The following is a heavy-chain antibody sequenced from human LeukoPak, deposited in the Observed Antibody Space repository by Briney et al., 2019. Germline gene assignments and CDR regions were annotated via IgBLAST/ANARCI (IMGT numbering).Heavy chain of an antibody. D-gene: IGHD3-10*01. CDR3: ARGGLWFGELDY. CDR1: GGSISSSSYY. V-gene: IGHV4-39*07. J-gene: IGHJ4*02. Sequence: PSETLSLTCTVSGGSISSSSYYWGWIRQPPGKGLDWIGSIYYSGSTYYNPSLKSRVTISVDKSKNQFSLKLSSVTAADTAVYYCARGGLWFGELDYWGQGTLVTVSS. CDR2: IYYSGST.